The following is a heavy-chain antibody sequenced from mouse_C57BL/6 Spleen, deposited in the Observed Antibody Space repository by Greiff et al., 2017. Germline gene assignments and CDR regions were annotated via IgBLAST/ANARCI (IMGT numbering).Heavy chain of an antibody. V-gene: IGHV5-15*04. D-gene: IGHD2-4*01. J-gene: IGHJ2*01. Sequence: EVKVEESGGGLVQPGGSLKLSCAASGFTFSDYGMAWVRQAPRKGPEWVAFISNLAYSIYYADTVTGRFTISRENAKNTLYLEMSSLRSEDTAMYYCARVYDYHFDYWGQGTTLTVSS. CDR1: GFTFSDYG. CDR3: ARVYDYHFDY. CDR2: ISNLAYSI.